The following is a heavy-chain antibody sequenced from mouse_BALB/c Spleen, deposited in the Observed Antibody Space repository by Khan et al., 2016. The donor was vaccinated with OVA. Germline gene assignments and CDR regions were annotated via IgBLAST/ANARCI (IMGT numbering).Heavy chain of an antibody. CDR3: ARRYYYGQWYFDV. D-gene: IGHD1-1*01. Sequence: EVKLLESGPGLVKPSQSLSLTCTVTGYSITSDYAWNWIRQFPGNKLEWMAYISYSGSTSSNPSLQSRISITRDTSKNTFFLQLNSVTLEDTATDYCARRYYYGQWYFDVWGAGTTVTVSS. CDR2: ISYSGST. CDR1: GYSITSDYA. V-gene: IGHV3-2*02. J-gene: IGHJ1*01.